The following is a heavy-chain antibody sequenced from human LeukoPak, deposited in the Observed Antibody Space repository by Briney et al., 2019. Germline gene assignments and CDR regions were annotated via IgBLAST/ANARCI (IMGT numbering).Heavy chain of an antibody. CDR3: ARHLLGYIDGPVPYYIDT. D-gene: IGHD5-18*01. CDR1: GGSISSYY. J-gene: IGHJ4*02. CDR2: IYTSGST. V-gene: IGHV4-4*07. Sequence: SETLSLTCTVSGGSISSYYWSWIRQPAGKGLEWIGRIYTSGSTNYNPSLKSRVIMSVDTSKNQFSLKLTSVTAADTAVYFCARHLLGYIDGPVPYYIDTWGQGILVAVSS.